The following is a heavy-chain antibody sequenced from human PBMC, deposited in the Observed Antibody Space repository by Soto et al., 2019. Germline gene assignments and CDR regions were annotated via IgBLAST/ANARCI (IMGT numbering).Heavy chain of an antibody. V-gene: IGHV3-21*01. Sequence: EVQLVESGGGLVKPGGSLRLSCAASGFTFSSYSMNWVRQAPGKGLEWVSSISSSSSYIYYADSVKSRFTIPRDNAKNSLYLQMNSLRAEDTAVYYCARDDYYDSSGYLAPLDYWGQGTLVTVSS. D-gene: IGHD3-22*01. CDR1: GFTFSSYS. CDR2: ISSSSSYI. CDR3: ARDDYYDSSGYLAPLDY. J-gene: IGHJ4*02.